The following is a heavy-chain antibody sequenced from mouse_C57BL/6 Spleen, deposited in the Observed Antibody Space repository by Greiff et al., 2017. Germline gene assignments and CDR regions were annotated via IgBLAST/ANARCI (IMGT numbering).Heavy chain of an antibody. CDR3: ARGIYYGNYDPFDY. CDR2: IYPGDGDT. J-gene: IGHJ2*01. V-gene: IGHV1-82*01. Sequence: QVQLQQSGPALVKPGASVKISCKASGYAFSSSWMNWVKQRPGKGLEWIGRIYPGDGDTNYNGKFKGKATLTADKSSSTAYMQLSSLTSEDSAVYFCARGIYYGNYDPFDYWGQGTTLTVSS. CDR1: GYAFSSSW. D-gene: IGHD2-1*01.